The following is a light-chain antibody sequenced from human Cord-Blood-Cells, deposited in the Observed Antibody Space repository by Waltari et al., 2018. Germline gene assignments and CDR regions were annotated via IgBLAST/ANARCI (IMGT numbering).Light chain of an antibody. CDR3: QQCYSTPWT. J-gene: IGKJ1*01. CDR1: QSISSY. CDR2: AAS. Sequence: SAAVRDTGTITYRASQSISSYLNRYPQTPGKAPKHLIYAASSLQSGVPSRFSGSGSGTDFTLTISSLQPEDFATYYCQQCYSTPWTFGQGTKVEIK. V-gene: IGKV1-39*01.